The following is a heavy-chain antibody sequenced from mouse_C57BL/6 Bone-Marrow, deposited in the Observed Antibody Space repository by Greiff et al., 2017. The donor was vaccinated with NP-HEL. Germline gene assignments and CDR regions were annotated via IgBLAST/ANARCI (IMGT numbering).Heavy chain of an antibody. CDR3: VREGGLRRGTYAMDY. V-gene: IGHV5-16*01. CDR2: INYDGSST. J-gene: IGHJ4*01. D-gene: IGHD2-4*01. Sequence: EVMLVESEGGLVQPGSSMKLSCTASGFTFSDYSMAWVRQVPEKGLEWVANINYDGSSTYYLDSLKSRFIISRDNAKNILYLQMSSLKSEDTATYYCVREGGLRRGTYAMDYWGQETSVTVSP. CDR1: GFTFSDYS.